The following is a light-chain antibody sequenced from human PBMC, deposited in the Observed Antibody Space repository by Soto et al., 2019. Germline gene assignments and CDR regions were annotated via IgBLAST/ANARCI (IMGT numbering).Light chain of an antibody. J-gene: IGKJ4*01. CDR1: QILSGTY. Sequence: DIVLTQSPDTLSLSPGESATISCRASQILSGTYVAWYQQKLGQSPRLLIYAATARATGVPDTVSGSGSGTYFTLTISRLEPEDFAVYDGPRYVISPLSYGGGTKGKIK. CDR2: AAT. V-gene: IGKV3-20*01. CDR3: PRYVISPLS.